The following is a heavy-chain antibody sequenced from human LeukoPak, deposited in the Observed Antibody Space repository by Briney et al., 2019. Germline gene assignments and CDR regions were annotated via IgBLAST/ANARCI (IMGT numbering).Heavy chain of an antibody. Sequence: ASVKVSCKASGYTFTGYYIHWVRQAPGQGLEWMGWINPNSGGTNSAQKFQGRVTMTRDMSISTAYMELSRLQSDDTAVYYCGWSPNTFYLDYWGQGTLVTVSS. J-gene: IGHJ4*02. CDR1: GYTFTGYY. CDR2: INPNSGGT. V-gene: IGHV1-2*02. D-gene: IGHD2-15*01. CDR3: GWSPNTFYLDY.